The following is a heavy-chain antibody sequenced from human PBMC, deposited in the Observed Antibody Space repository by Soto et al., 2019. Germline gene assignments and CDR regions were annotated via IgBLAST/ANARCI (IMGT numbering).Heavy chain of an antibody. Sequence: SETLSLTCTVSGGSISSYYWSLIRQPPGKGLEWIGYIYYSGSTNYNPSLKSRVTISVDTSKNQFSLKLSSVTAADTAVYYCASTPYCSGGSCYSPFGYWGQGTLVTVSS. CDR2: IYYSGST. CDR1: GGSISSYY. D-gene: IGHD2-15*01. CDR3: ASTPYCSGGSCYSPFGY. J-gene: IGHJ4*02. V-gene: IGHV4-59*01.